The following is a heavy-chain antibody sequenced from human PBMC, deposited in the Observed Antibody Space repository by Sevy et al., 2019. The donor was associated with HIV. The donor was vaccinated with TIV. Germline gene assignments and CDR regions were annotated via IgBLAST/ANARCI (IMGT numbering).Heavy chain of an antibody. CDR3: AKGSSGWYDSWFDP. J-gene: IGHJ5*02. Sequence: GGSLRLSCAASGFTFSSYAMSWVRQAPGKGLEWVSAISGSGGSTYYADSVKGRFTISRDNSKNTLYRQMNSLRAEDTAVYYCAKGSSGWYDSWFDPWGQGTLSPSPQ. CDR1: GFTFSSYA. V-gene: IGHV3-23*01. CDR2: ISGSGGST. D-gene: IGHD6-19*01.